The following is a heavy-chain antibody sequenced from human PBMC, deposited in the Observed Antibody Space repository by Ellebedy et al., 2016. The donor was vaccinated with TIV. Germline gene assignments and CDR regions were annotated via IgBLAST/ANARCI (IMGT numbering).Heavy chain of an antibody. D-gene: IGHD6-13*01. CDR2: IKPNSGGT. J-gene: IGHJ6*02. V-gene: IGHV1-2*02. Sequence: AASVKVSCKASGYSFSDYYIHWVRQAPGQGLEWMGWIKPNSGGTNYAQKFQGRVTMNRDTSVNTASMELSGLRSDDTAVYYCASESQLVLDVWGQGTSVTVSS. CDR1: GYSFSDYY. CDR3: ASESQLVLDV.